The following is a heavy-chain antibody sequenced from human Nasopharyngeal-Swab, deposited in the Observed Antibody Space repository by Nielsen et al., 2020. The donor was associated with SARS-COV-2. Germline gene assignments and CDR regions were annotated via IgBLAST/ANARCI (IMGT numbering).Heavy chain of an antibody. CDR1: GGTFSSYA. Sequence: SVKVSCKDSGGTFSSYAISWVRQAPGQGLEWMGGIIPIFGTANYAQKFQGRVTITADESTSTAYMELSSLRSEDTAVYYCARGGYYGSGSYFHYYYGMDVWGQGTTVTVSS. CDR3: ARGGYYGSGSYFHYYYGMDV. D-gene: IGHD3-10*01. V-gene: IGHV1-69*13. J-gene: IGHJ6*02. CDR2: IIPIFGTA.